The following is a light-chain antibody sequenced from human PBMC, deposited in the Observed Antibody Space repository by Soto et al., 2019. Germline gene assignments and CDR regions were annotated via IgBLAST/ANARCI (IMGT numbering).Light chain of an antibody. CDR2: EGS. J-gene: IGLJ1*01. CDR1: SSDVGSYNL. V-gene: IGLV2-23*01. CDR3: CSYAGSSTHV. Sequence: QSVLTQPASVSGSPGQSITVSCTGTSSDVGSYNLVSWYQQPPGKAPKLMIYEGSQRPSGVSNRFSGSKSGNTASLTISGLQAEDEADYYCCSYAGSSTHVFGTGTKVTVL.